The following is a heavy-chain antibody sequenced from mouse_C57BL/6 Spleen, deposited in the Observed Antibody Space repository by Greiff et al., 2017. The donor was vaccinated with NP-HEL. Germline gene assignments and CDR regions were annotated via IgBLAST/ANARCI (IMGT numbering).Heavy chain of an antibody. D-gene: IGHD2-12*01. Sequence: QVQLKESGPELVKPGASVKISCKASGYAFSSSWMNWVKQRPGKGLEWIGRIYPGDGDTNYNGKFKGKATLTADKSSSTAYMQLSSLTSADSAVYVCARDNDGHYFDYGGQGTTLTVSS. CDR1: GYAFSSSW. CDR2: IYPGDGDT. CDR3: ARDNDGHYFDY. V-gene: IGHV1-82*01. J-gene: IGHJ2*01.